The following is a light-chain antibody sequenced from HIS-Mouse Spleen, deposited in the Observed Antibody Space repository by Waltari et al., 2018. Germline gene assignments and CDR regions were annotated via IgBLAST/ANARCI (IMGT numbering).Light chain of an antibody. CDR2: EGS. Sequence: QSALTQPASVSGSPGQSLTISCTGTSSDVGSSNFTSRYQQHPGKAPKPMIYEGSKRPSGVSNRFSGSKSGNTASLTISGLQAEDEADYYCCSYAGSSTFVVFGGGTKLTVL. J-gene: IGLJ2*01. CDR1: SSDVGSSNF. CDR3: CSYAGSSTFVV. V-gene: IGLV2-23*03.